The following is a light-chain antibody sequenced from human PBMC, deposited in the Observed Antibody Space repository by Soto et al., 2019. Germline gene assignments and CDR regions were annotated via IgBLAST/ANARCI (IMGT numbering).Light chain of an antibody. CDR2: AAS. CDR1: QSISSY. Sequence: DIQMTQSPSSLSASVGDRVTITCRASQSISSYLNWYQHKPGKAPKLLIYAASSLQTGVPSRFSGSRSGTDFALTISSXQRDDFATYYCQQTDSFPRTFGQGTKVDTK. J-gene: IGKJ1*01. CDR3: QQTDSFPRT. V-gene: IGKV1-39*01.